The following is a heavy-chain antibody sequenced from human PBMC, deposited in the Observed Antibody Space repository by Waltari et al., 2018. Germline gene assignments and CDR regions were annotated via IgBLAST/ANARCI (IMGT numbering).Heavy chain of an antibody. V-gene: IGHV3-9*01. CDR2: ISWNSGSI. CDR1: GFTFVDYA. J-gene: IGHJ6*03. CDR3: AKDAYYYYYMDV. Sequence: EVQLVESGGGLVQPGRSLRLSCEASGFTFVDYAMHWVRQAPGKGLEWVSGISWNSGSIGYADSVKGRFTISRDNAKNSLYLQMNSLRAEDTALYYCAKDAYYYYYMDVWGKGTTVTVSS.